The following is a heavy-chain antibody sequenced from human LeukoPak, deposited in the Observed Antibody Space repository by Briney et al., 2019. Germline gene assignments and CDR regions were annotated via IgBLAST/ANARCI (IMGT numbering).Heavy chain of an antibody. CDR2: ISGSGGST. J-gene: IGHJ4*02. V-gene: IGHV3-23*01. D-gene: IGHD3-10*01. CDR3: AKEQWEFGESPHYFDY. Sequence: PGGSLRLSCAASGFTFSSYAMSWVRQAPGKGLEWVSAISGSGGSTYYADSVKGRFTISRDNSKNTLYLQMNSLRAEDTAVYYCAKEQWEFGESPHYFDYWGQGTLVTVSS. CDR1: GFTFSSYA.